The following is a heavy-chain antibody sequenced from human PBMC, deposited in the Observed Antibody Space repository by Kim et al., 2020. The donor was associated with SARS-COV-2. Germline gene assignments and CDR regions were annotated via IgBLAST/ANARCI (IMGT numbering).Heavy chain of an antibody. Sequence: GESLKISCKGSGYSFTSYWIGWVRQMPGKGLEWMGIIYPGDSDTRYSPSFQGQVTISADKSISTAYLQWSSLKASDTAMYYCARHCPDYDSSGYYLDYWGQGTLVTVSS. CDR2: IYPGDSDT. CDR3: ARHCPDYDSSGYYLDY. CDR1: GYSFTSYW. V-gene: IGHV5-51*01. J-gene: IGHJ4*02. D-gene: IGHD3-22*01.